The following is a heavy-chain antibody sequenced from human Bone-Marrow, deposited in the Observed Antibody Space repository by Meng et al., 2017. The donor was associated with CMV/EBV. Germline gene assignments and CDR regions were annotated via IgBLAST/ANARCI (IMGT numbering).Heavy chain of an antibody. CDR2: IRSKAYGGTT. Sequence: GESLKISCTAFGFTFGDYPMSWVRQAPGKGLEWVGFIRSKAYGGTTEYAASVKGRFTISRDESKSIAYLQMNSLKTEYTAGYYCASCRSDLSADYWGQGTLVTVSS. CDR1: GFTFGDYP. J-gene: IGHJ4*02. CDR3: ASCRSDLSADY. D-gene: IGHD2-15*01. V-gene: IGHV3-49*04.